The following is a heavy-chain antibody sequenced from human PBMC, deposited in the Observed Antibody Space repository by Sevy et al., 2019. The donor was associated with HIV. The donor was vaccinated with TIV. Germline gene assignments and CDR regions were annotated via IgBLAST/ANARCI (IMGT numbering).Heavy chain of an antibody. CDR3: ARPRANYVDNYFFYAMDV. CDR1: GFALSNYYA. D-gene: IGHD4-17*01. Sequence: GGSLRLSCAASGFALSNYYAMYWVRRAPGKGLEWVALISYDGSDKYYADSVKGRFTISRDNFKNTLYLQMNSLTTEDTAIYYCARPRANYVDNYFFYAMDVWGQGTMVTVSS. CDR2: ISYDGSDK. V-gene: IGHV3-30-3*01. J-gene: IGHJ6*02.